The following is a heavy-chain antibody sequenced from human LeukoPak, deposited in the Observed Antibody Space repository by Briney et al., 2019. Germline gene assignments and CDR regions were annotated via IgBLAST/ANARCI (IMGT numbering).Heavy chain of an antibody. D-gene: IGHD2-2*03. Sequence: PGGSLRLSCAAAGFTFSTYDMQWVRQAPGKGLEWVSGISRSGRTYYTDSVKGRFSISRDNSKDTLYLQMNSLRAEDTAVYYWAQGGYFAFDIWGQGTMVAVSS. V-gene: IGHV3-23*01. CDR2: ISRSGRT. CDR1: GFTFSTYD. J-gene: IGHJ3*02. CDR3: AQGGYFAFDI.